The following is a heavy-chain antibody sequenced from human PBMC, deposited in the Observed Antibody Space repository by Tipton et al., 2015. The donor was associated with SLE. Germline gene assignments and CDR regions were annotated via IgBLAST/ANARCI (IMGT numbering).Heavy chain of an antibody. J-gene: IGHJ4*02. CDR1: GFTFDDYA. Sequence: SLRLSCAASGFTFDDYAMHWVRQAPGKGLEWVSGISWNSGSIGYADSVKGRFTISRDNAKNSLYLQMNSLRAEDTALYYCARQSEVGATADWGQGTLVTVSS. D-gene: IGHD1-26*01. V-gene: IGHV3-9*01. CDR3: ARQSEVGATAD. CDR2: ISWNSGSI.